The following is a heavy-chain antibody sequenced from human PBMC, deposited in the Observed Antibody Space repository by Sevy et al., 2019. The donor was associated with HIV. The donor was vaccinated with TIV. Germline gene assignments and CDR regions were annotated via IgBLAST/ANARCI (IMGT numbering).Heavy chain of an antibody. V-gene: IGHV3-30*18. J-gene: IGHJ4*02. CDR3: AKGGSGYNYFDY. D-gene: IGHD6-19*01. CDR2: ISYDGTNK. Sequence: GGSLRLSCAVSGFMFRTYDMHWVRQAPGKGLEWVAVISYDGTNKFYADSVKGRFNISTDNPKNTLSLQMNSLRGDDTALYYCAKGGSGYNYFDYWGQGTLVTVSS. CDR1: GFMFRTYD.